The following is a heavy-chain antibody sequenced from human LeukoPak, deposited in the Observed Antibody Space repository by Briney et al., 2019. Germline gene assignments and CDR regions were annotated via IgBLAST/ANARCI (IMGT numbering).Heavy chain of an antibody. J-gene: IGHJ4*02. CDR3: AKDRRPRLVGATALDY. Sequence: GGSLRLSCAASGFTFSSYGMHWVRQAPGKGLEWVAVISYDGSSKYYADSVKGRFTISRDNSKNTLYLQMNSLRAEDTAVYYCAKDRRPRLVGATALDYWGQGTLVTVSS. D-gene: IGHD1-26*01. CDR1: GFTFSSYG. V-gene: IGHV3-30*18. CDR2: ISYDGSSK.